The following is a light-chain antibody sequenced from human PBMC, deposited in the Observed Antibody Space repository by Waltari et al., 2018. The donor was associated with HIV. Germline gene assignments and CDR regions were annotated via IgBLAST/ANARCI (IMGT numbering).Light chain of an antibody. CDR1: QSVSSSY. J-gene: IGKJ1*01. V-gene: IGKV3-20*01. CDR3: QQYGSSPPRT. Sequence: EIVLTQSPGTLSFSPGERATLSCRASQSVSSSYLAWYQQKPGQAPRLLIYGASSRATGIPDRFSGSGSGTDFTLTISRLEPEDFAVYYCQQYGSSPPRTFGQGTKVEMK. CDR2: GAS.